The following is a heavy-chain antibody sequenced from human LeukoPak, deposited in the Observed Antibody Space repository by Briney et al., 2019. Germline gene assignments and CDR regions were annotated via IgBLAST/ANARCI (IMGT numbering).Heavy chain of an antibody. J-gene: IGHJ4*02. Sequence: GGSLRLSCAASGFTFSDYYMSWIRQAPGKGLEWAPYISSSGSTIYYADSVKGRFTISRDNAKNSLYLQMNSLRAEDTAVYYCARGVVGATMDVNFDYWGQGTPVTVSS. CDR2: ISSSGSTI. CDR3: ARGVVGATMDVNFDY. V-gene: IGHV3-11*01. D-gene: IGHD1-26*01. CDR1: GFTFSDYY.